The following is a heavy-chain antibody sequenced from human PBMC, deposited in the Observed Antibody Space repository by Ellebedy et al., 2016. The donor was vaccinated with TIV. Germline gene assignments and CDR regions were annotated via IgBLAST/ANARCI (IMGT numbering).Heavy chain of an antibody. CDR1: GFTFSSYA. CDR3: AKGRSGTFIHHAFDF. CDR2: IVGNGRLI. J-gene: IGHJ4*02. Sequence: PGGSLRLSCAASGFTFSSYAMSWVRQAPGKGLEWVSGIVGNGRLIYYADSVRGRFTISRDNSKSTLDLQMNSLRVEDTATYYCAKGRSGTFIHHAFDFWGQGTLVTVSS. V-gene: IGHV3-23*01. D-gene: IGHD3-16*01.